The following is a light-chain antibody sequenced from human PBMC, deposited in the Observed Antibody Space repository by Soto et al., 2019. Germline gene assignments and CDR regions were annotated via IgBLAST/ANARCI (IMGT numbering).Light chain of an antibody. Sequence: EIVLTQSPATLSLSPGERATLSCRASQSIGTYLAWYQQKPGQAPRRLIYDTFKRATGIPARFSGSGSGTDFTLTISNLEPEDFAVYYCQHRDNWPPRATFGGGTKVEIK. CDR2: DTF. CDR1: QSIGTY. J-gene: IGKJ4*01. CDR3: QHRDNWPPRAT. V-gene: IGKV3-11*01.